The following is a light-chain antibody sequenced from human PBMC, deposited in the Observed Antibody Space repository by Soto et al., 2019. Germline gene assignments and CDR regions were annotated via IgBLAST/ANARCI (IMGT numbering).Light chain of an antibody. V-gene: IGKV3-20*01. CDR1: QSVTSTY. CDR3: QQYGRSPPRYT. J-gene: IGKJ2*01. CDR2: GAS. Sequence: EIVLTQSPGTLSLSPGERATLSCRASQSVTSTYLAWYQQKPGQAPRLLIYGASSRATGIPDRFSGSGSGTDFTLTISGLEPEDFAVYYCQQYGRSPPRYTFGQGTKVEIK.